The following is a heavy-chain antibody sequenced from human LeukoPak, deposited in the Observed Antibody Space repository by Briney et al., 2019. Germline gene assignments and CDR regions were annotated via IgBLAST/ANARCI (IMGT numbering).Heavy chain of an antibody. V-gene: IGHV3-66*01. J-gene: IGHJ4*02. CDR2: SYSGGST. CDR1: GFTVSSNY. D-gene: IGHD6-13*01. CDR3: ARSPPFRQQLVTPTYYFDY. Sequence: GGSLRLSCAASGFTVSSNYMSWVRQAPGKGLEWVSVSYSGGSTYYADSVKGRFTISRDNSKNTLYLQMNSLRAEDTAVYYCARSPPFRQQLVTPTYYFDYWGQGTLVTVSS.